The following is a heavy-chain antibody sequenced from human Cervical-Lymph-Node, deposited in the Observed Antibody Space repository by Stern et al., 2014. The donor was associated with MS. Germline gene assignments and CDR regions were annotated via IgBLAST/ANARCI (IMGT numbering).Heavy chain of an antibody. Sequence: VQLVQSGGGVVQPERSLRLSWAASGFDFRIYGMQWVRQTPGKGLEWVAVILFDGSNKNYADSVKGRFTISRDNSKNTLYLQMNSLRAADTAVYYCARVPSGWQTGFDYWGQGTLVTVSS. D-gene: IGHD6-19*01. J-gene: IGHJ4*02. V-gene: IGHV3-33*01. CDR2: ILFDGSNK. CDR3: ARVPSGWQTGFDY. CDR1: GFDFRIYG.